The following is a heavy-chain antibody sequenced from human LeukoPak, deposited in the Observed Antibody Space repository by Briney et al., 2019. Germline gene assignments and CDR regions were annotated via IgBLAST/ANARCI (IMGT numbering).Heavy chain of an antibody. D-gene: IGHD3-16*01. CDR3: ARDSASTSFPPAYDY. V-gene: IGHV1-18*04. J-gene: IGHJ4*02. CDR2: ISAHNGNT. CDR1: GYTFTSYG. Sequence: ASVKVSCXAAGYTFTSYGVTWVRQAHGQGLEWVGWISAHNGNTNYVQKLQDRVTMTTDTSTTTAYLELRNLRSDATAVYYCARDSASTSFPPAYDYWGQGTVVAVSS.